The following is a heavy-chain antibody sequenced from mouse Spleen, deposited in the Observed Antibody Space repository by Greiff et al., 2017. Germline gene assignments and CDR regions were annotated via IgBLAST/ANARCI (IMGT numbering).Heavy chain of an antibody. V-gene: IGHV1-42*01. Sequence: EVQLQQSGPELVKPGASVKISCKASGYSFTGYYMNWVKQSPEKSLEWIGEINPSTGGTTYNQKFKAKATLTVDKSSSTAYMQLKSLTSEDSAVYYCARAGWLLPYYAMDYWGQGTSVTVSS. CDR3: ARAGWLLPYYAMDY. D-gene: IGHD2-3*01. CDR1: GYSFTGYY. CDR2: INPSTGGT. J-gene: IGHJ4*01.